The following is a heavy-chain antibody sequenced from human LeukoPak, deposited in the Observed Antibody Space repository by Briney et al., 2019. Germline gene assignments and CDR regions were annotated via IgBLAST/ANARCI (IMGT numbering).Heavy chain of an antibody. V-gene: IGHV4-59*01. CDR2: IYYSGST. D-gene: IGHD2-2*01. CDR1: GGSISSYY. Sequence: PSETLSPTCTVSGGSISSYYWSWIRQPPGKGLEWIGYIYYSGSTNYNPSLKSRVTISVDTSKNQFSLKLSSVTAADTAVYYCARDRVVPAAIGSGIYYYYGMDVWGQGTTVTVSS. CDR3: ARDRVVPAAIGSGIYYYYGMDV. J-gene: IGHJ6*02.